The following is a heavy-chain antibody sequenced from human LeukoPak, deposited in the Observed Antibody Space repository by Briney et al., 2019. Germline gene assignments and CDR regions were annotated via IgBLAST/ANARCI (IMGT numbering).Heavy chain of an antibody. V-gene: IGHV3-21*04. CDR1: GFTFSSYG. Sequence: GGTLRLSCAVSGFTFSSYGMSWVRQAPGKGLEWVSSISSSSSYIYYADSVKGRFTISRDNAKNSLYLQMNSLRAEDTAVYYCAKDRHSSSSATCGYWGQGTLVTVSS. J-gene: IGHJ4*02. CDR2: ISSSSSYI. D-gene: IGHD6-6*01. CDR3: AKDRHSSSSATCGY.